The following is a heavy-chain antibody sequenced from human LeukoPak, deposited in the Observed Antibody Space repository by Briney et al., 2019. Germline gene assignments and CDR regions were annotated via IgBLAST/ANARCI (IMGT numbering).Heavy chain of an antibody. CDR2: TYYSGST. Sequence: PSETLSLTCTVSGGSISSSSYYWGWIRQPPGKGLEWIGSTYYSGSTYYNPSLKSRVTISVDTSKNQFSLKLSSVTAADTAVYYCARPNWDKNAFDIWGQGTMVTVSS. V-gene: IGHV4-39*01. CDR1: GGSISSSSYY. CDR3: ARPNWDKNAFDI. J-gene: IGHJ3*02. D-gene: IGHD1/OR15-1a*01.